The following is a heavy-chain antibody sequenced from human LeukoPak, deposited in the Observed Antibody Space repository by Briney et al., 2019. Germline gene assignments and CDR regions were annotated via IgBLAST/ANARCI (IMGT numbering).Heavy chain of an antibody. CDR2: TSSDLNVK. CDR3: AREGYYGSGSPPSLYFDY. Sequence: GRSLRLSCAASGFTFSSYGMHWVRQAPGKGLEWVAVTSSDLNVKLYADSVKGRFTISRDNSRSTLYLQMNSLRPEDTAIYYCAREGYYGSGSPPSLYFDYWGQGTLVTVSS. D-gene: IGHD3-10*01. J-gene: IGHJ4*02. CDR1: GFTFSSYG. V-gene: IGHV3-30*03.